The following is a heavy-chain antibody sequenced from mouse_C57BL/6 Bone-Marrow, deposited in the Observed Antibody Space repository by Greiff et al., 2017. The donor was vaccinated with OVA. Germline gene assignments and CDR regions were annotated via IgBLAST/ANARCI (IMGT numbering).Heavy chain of an antibody. V-gene: IGHV5-4*01. CDR1: GFTFSSYA. CDR2: ISDGGSYT. J-gene: IGHJ3*01. Sequence: EVKLMESGGGLVKPGGSLKLSCAASGFTFSSYAMSWVRQTPEKRLEWVATISDGGSYTYYPDNVKGRFTISRDNAKKNLYLQMSHLKSEDTAMYYCARDPYYGNYEGFAYWGQGTLVTVSA. D-gene: IGHD2-10*01. CDR3: ARDPYYGNYEGFAY.